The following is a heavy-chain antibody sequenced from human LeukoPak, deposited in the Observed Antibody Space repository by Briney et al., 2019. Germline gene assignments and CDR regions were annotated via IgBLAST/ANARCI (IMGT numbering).Heavy chain of an antibody. CDR3: ARLERAVAGTDDPFDI. D-gene: IGHD6-19*01. V-gene: IGHV3-21*01. CDR1: GFPFSSYS. Sequence: GSLRLSFAASGFPFSSYSMNWVRPAPGKGLEWVSSIISSSSYIYYADSVKGRFTISRDNAKNSLYLQMNSLRAEDTAVYYCARLERAVAGTDDPFDIWGQGTMVTVSS. J-gene: IGHJ3*02. CDR2: IISSSSYI.